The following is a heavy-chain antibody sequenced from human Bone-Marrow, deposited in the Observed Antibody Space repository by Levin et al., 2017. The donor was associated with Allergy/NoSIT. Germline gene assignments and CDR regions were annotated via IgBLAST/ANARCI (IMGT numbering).Heavy chain of an antibody. Sequence: GESLKISCTASGFSVVSRFMSWVRQAPGKGLEWVSVIYSGEETYYADSVKGRFTISRDYSNNAVDLQMNSLTSADTAVYYCARVYRDNWNDGDAFDIWGQGTMVTVSS. CDR2: IYSGEET. CDR3: ARVYRDNWNDGDAFDI. J-gene: IGHJ3*02. D-gene: IGHD1-1*01. CDR1: GFSVVSRF. V-gene: IGHV3-66*02.